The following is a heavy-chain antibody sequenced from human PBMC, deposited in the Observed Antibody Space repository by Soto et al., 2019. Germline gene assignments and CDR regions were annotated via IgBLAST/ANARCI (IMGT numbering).Heavy chain of an antibody. CDR1: GGSIISASHS. J-gene: IGHJ5*02. Sequence: QLQLQESGSGLVKPSQTLSLTCAVSGGSIISASHSWTWIRQPPGEGLVWIGFISHTGRTYYTPSLKSRVTMSVARSKNQFSLNLDSVTTADTAVYYCAREVFSAGSSNWFDPWGQGTLVTVSS. V-gene: IGHV4-30-2*01. CDR2: ISHTGRT. CDR3: AREVFSAGSSNWFDP. D-gene: IGHD2-15*01.